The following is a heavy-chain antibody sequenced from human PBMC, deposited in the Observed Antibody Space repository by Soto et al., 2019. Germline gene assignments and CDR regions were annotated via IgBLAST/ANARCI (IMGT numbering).Heavy chain of an antibody. D-gene: IGHD3-10*01. CDR1: GYTFTSYA. CDR3: ASRSREYGSVYYYYGMDV. CDR2: INAGNGNT. Sequence: GASVKVSCKASGYTFTSYAMHWVRQAPGQRLEWMGWINAGNGNTKYSQKFQGRVTITRDTSASTAYMELSSLRSEDTAVYYCASRSREYGSVYYYYGMDVWGQGTTVTVSS. J-gene: IGHJ6*02. V-gene: IGHV1-3*01.